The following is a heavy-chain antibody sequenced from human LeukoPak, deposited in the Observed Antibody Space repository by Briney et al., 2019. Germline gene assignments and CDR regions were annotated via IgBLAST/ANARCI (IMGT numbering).Heavy chain of an antibody. CDR1: GLTFSSYA. V-gene: IGHV3-48*02. CDR3: ARRTSSSGSYSFDY. D-gene: IGHD3-10*01. J-gene: IGHJ4*02. Sequence: TGGPLRLSCAASGLTFSSYAMNWVRQAPGKGLEWVSYISSGSSTIYYADSVKGRFTVSRDYPKNSLYLQMNSLRDEDTAVYYCARRTSSSGSYSFDYWGQGTLATVSS. CDR2: ISSGSSTI.